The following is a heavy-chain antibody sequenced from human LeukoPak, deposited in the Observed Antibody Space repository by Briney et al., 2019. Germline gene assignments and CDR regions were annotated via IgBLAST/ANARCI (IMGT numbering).Heavy chain of an antibody. CDR2: ILTTAEGVKYE. V-gene: IGHV3-48*02. CDR3: ATDKTYAFYH. Sequence: GGSLRLSCATSGFSFTDYPMNWVRQAPGKGLEWMSNILTTAEGVKYEYYADPVKGRVTILRDDDKNSLYLHMNGRRDDDTPVYYCATDKTYAFYHWGQGSLVTVSS. D-gene: IGHD2-2*01. J-gene: IGHJ4*02. CDR1: GFSFTDYP.